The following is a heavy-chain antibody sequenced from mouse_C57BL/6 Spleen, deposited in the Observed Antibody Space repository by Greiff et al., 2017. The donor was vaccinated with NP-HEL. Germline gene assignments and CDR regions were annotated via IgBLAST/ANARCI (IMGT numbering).Heavy chain of an antibody. J-gene: IGHJ3*01. D-gene: IGHD2-5*01. V-gene: IGHV1-4*01. CDR2: INPSSGYT. CDR1: GYTFTSYT. CDR3: ARDSNYGSWFAY. Sequence: QVQLKQSGAELARPGASVKMSCKASGYTFTSYTMHWVKQRPGQGLEWIGYINPSSGYTKYNQKFKDKATLTADKSSSTAYMQLSSLTSEDAAVYYCARDSNYGSWFAYWGQGTLVTVSA.